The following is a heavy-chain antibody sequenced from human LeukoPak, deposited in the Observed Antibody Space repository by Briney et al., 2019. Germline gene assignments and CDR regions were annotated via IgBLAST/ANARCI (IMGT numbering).Heavy chain of an antibody. CDR2: ISGSSVYR. D-gene: IGHD6-19*01. CDR3: ARVSVPGSVIDAFDM. J-gene: IGHJ3*02. Sequence: GGSLRLSCAASGFTFSNYSMNWVRQAPGKGLEWVSCISGSSVYRYYADSVKGRFTISRDNAKNSLYLQMNSLRAEDTAVYYCARVSVPGSVIDAFDMWGQGTMVTVSS. CDR1: GFTFSNYS. V-gene: IGHV3-21*01.